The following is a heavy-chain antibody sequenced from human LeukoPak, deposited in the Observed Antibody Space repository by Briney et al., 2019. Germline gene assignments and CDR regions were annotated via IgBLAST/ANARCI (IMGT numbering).Heavy chain of an antibody. CDR3: ASSFYRQTDA. CDR1: GYTVSGFY. D-gene: IGHD3-16*02. Sequence: GASVKVSCKASGYTVSGFYVHWVRQAPGQGLEWMGLINPNTGGTNYAQKFQGRVVMTMDTAISTAYLDLSRLTSDDTAIYYCASSFYRQTDAWGQGSLVTVSS. V-gene: IGHV1-2*02. J-gene: IGHJ5*02. CDR2: INPNTGGT.